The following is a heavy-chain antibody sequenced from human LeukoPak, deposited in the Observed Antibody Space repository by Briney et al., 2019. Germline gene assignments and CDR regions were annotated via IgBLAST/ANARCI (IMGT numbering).Heavy chain of an antibody. CDR1: GFPFSSYW. Sequence: GGSLRLSCVASGFPFSSYWMTWVRQAPGKGLEWVANIKQDGSKKSYVDSVKGRFTISRDNAKNSLYLQMNSLRAEDTAVYYCARADSYGYYFDYWGQGTLVTVSS. V-gene: IGHV3-7*01. J-gene: IGHJ4*02. CDR2: IKQDGSKK. D-gene: IGHD5-18*01. CDR3: ARADSYGYYFDY.